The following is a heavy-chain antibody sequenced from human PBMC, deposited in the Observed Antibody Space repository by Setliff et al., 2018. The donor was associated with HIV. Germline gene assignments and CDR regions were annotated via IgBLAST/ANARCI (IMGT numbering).Heavy chain of an antibody. D-gene: IGHD2-21*01. CDR1: GYSLTELS. J-gene: IGHJ4*02. CDR2: INPSDNRT. Sequence: ASVKVSCKVSGYSLTELSMHWLRQAPGQGLEWMGIINPSDNRTYYARKFQGGVTMTRDTSTSSVYMELRSLRSEDTAVYYCARGRGIIGALVYWGQGTLVTVSS. CDR3: ARGRGIIGALVY. V-gene: IGHV1-46*01.